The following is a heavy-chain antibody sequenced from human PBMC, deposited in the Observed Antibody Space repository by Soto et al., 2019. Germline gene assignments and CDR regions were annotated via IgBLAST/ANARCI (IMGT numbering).Heavy chain of an antibody. D-gene: IGHD2-15*01. CDR1: GGPIHGYY. V-gene: IGHV4-59*01. Sequence: SETLSLTCSVSGGPIHGYYWSWVRQPPGRRLEWIGYVYYSGTTNYNPSLKSRLTMSVDTSKSQFSLKLSSVTAADTAVYFCGRCGWWQGADYFYYMDVWGRGTTVTVSS. CDR3: GRCGWWQGADYFYYMDV. CDR2: VYYSGTT. J-gene: IGHJ6*03.